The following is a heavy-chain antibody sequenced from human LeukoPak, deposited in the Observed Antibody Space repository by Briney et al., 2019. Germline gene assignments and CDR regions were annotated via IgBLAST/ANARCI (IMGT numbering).Heavy chain of an antibody. D-gene: IGHD5-24*01. CDR2: INPNSGGT. J-gene: IGHJ4*02. V-gene: IGHV1-2*02. CDR1: GYTFTGYY. Sequence: ASVKVSCKASGYTFTGYYMHWARQAPGQGLEWMGWINPNSGGTNYAQKFQGRVTMTRDTSISTAYMELTRLRSDDTAVYYCASPDRRDGYFSDYWGQGTLVTVSS. CDR3: ASPDRRDGYFSDY.